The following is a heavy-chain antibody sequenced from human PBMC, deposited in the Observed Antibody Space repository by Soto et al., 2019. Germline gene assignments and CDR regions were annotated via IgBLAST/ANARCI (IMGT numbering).Heavy chain of an antibody. CDR1: GGSISSSSYY. J-gene: IGHJ6*02. CDR3: ARHLAVAGNHYYYGMDV. V-gene: IGHV4-39*01. D-gene: IGHD6-19*01. Sequence: SETLSLTCPVSGGSISSSSYYWGWIRQPPGKGLEWIGSIYYSGSTYYNPSLKSRVTISVDTSKNQFSLKLSSVTAADTAVYYCARHLAVAGNHYYYGMDVWGQGTTVTVSS. CDR2: IYYSGST.